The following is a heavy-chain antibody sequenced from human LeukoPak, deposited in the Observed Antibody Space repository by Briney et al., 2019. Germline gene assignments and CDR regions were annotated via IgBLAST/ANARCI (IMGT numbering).Heavy chain of an antibody. J-gene: IGHJ3*02. D-gene: IGHD3-22*01. CDR2: IYYSGST. V-gene: IGHV4-39*01. Sequence: SETLSLTCTVSGGSISSSSYYWGWIRQPPGKGLEWIGSIYYSGSTYYNPSLKSRVTISVDTSKNQFSLKLSSVTAADTAVYYCARRYYYDSSGYYYLDDAFDIWGQGTMVTVSS. CDR1: GGSISSSSYY. CDR3: ARRYYYDSSGYYYLDDAFDI.